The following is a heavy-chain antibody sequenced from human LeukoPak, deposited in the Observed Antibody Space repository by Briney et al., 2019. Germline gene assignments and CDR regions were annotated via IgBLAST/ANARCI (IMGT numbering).Heavy chain of an antibody. D-gene: IGHD1-26*01. Sequence: GGSLRLSCAASGFXFSTYWISWVRQAPGKGLEWVANINQDGGAKHYVDSVKGRFTISRDNARNSLYLQMNCLRAEDTAVYYCARDANWSSDYWGQGTLVTVSS. CDR2: INQDGGAK. CDR3: ARDANWSSDY. V-gene: IGHV3-7*04. CDR1: GFXFSTYW. J-gene: IGHJ4*02.